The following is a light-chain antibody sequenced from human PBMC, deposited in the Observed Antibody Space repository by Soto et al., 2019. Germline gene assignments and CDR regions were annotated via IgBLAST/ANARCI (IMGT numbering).Light chain of an antibody. J-gene: IGLJ1*01. V-gene: IGLV3-21*02. CDR1: NVGSKS. Sequence: SYELTQPPSASVAPGQTARITCGGNNVGSKSVQWYQQKAGQAPVLVVYDDSDRPSGIPERFSGSNSGNTATLSIRRVEAGDEADYYCQVWDTTTDHCVFGTGTKVTV. CDR3: QVWDTTTDHCV. CDR2: DDS.